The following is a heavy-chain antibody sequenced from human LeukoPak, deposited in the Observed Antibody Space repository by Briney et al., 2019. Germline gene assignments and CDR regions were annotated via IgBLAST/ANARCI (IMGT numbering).Heavy chain of an antibody. D-gene: IGHD2-15*01. V-gene: IGHV4-39*01. CDR1: GGSISTSHY. Sequence: PSETLSLTCTVSGGSISTSHYWIWIRQPPGKGLEWIGSIYYSGSTYYNLSLKSRVTISVDTSKNQFSLKLSSVTAADTAVYYCARLVVVVVAAPSDAFDIWGQGTMVTVSS. CDR3: ARLVVVVVAAPSDAFDI. CDR2: IYYSGST. J-gene: IGHJ3*02.